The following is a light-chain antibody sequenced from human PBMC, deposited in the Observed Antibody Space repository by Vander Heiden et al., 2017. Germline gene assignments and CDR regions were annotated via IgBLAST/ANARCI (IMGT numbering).Light chain of an antibody. Sequence: EIVLTQSPGTLSLSPGERATLSCRASQSVSSSYLAWYQQKPGQAPRLLIYGASSRATGIPDRFSGSGSGTDFTLTISRLEPEEFAVYYYQQYGSSPQTFGQGTKVEIK. CDR3: QQYGSSPQT. V-gene: IGKV3-20*01. J-gene: IGKJ1*01. CDR2: GAS. CDR1: QSVSSSY.